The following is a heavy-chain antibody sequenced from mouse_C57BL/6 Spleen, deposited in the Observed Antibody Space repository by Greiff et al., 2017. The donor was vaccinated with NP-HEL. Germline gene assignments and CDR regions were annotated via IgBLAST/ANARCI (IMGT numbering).Heavy chain of an antibody. V-gene: IGHV5-17*01. Sequence: EVMLVESGEGLVKPGGSLKLSCAASGFTFSSYAMSWVRQTPEKRLEWVADISSGSSTIYYADTVKGRFTISRDNAKNTLFLQMTSLRSEDTAMYYCARGDGTDYWGQGTTLTVSS. J-gene: IGHJ2*01. D-gene: IGHD2-3*01. CDR3: ARGDGTDY. CDR1: GFTFSSYA. CDR2: ISSGSSTI.